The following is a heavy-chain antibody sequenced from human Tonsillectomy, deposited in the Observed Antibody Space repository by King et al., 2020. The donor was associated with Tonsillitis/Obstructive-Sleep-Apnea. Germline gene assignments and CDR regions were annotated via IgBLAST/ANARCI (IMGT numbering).Heavy chain of an antibody. CDR2: IGSSGSTI. J-gene: IGHJ6*03. CDR1: GFTFSDFY. CDR3: AGGYSSSWSSRYYYYMDV. V-gene: IGHV3-11*01. D-gene: IGHD6-13*01. Sequence: VQLVESGGGLVRPGGSLRLSCAASGFTFSDFYMSWIRQAPGKGLEWVSYIGSSGSTIYYADSVKGRFTISRDNAKNSLYLQMNSLRAEDTAVYYCAGGYSSSWSSRYYYYMDVWGKGTTVTVSS.